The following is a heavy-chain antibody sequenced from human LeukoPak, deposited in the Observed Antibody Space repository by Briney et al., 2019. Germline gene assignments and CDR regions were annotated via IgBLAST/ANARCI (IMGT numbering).Heavy chain of an antibody. Sequence: SETMSLTSIVSDGSVSAYYCSWIRQTPGKGLEWIGYIYYSGIPNYNPSLQRRATIPIDTSKNQFSLKLSSVTAADTAVYYCARDRAADRFTGYSRGPYGMDVWGQGTTVTVSS. D-gene: IGHD3-9*01. CDR2: IYYSGIP. J-gene: IGHJ6*02. V-gene: IGHV4-59*02. CDR1: DGSVSAYY. CDR3: ARDRAADRFTGYSRGPYGMDV.